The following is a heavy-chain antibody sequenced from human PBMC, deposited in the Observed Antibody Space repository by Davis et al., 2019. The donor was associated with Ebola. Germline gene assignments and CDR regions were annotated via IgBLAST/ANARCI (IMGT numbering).Heavy chain of an antibody. D-gene: IGHD3-10*01. CDR2: IRSKAYGGTT. CDR1: GFTFGDYA. Sequence: PGGSLRLSCTASGFTFGDYAMSWFRQAPGKGLEWVGFIRSKAYGGTTEYAASVKGRFTISRDDSKSIAYLQMNSLKTEDTAVYYCTREREGGMVRALYGMDVWGQGTTVTVSS. V-gene: IGHV3-49*03. J-gene: IGHJ6*02. CDR3: TREREGGMVRALYGMDV.